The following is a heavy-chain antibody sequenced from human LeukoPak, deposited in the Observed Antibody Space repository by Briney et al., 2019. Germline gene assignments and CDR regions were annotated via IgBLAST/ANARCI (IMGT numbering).Heavy chain of an antibody. CDR1: GFTFSNYG. V-gene: IGHV3-30*02. D-gene: IGHD3-16*01. J-gene: IGHJ6*03. Sequence: GGSLRLSCAASGFTFSNYGMHWVRQAPGKGLEWVAFIRYDASNRYYADSVKGRFTISRDNSKNTLFVQMNSLRVEDTALYYCAKAHGGKMNYFMDVWGKGTTVTVSS. CDR3: AKAHGGKMNYFMDV. CDR2: IRYDASNR.